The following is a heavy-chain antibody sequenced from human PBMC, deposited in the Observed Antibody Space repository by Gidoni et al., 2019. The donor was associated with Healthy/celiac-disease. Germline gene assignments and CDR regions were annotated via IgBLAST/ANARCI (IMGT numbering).Heavy chain of an antibody. CDR1: GFTFSRDA. Sequence: EVQLLESGGGLVQPGGSLSPSCAASGFTFSRDAMSWVRQGPGKGLEWVSAISGSGGSTYYADSVKGRFTISRDNSKNTLYLQMNGLRAEDTAVYYCAKSRIWGSYRYNVDYWGQGTLVTVSS. CDR3: AKSRIWGSYRYNVDY. CDR2: ISGSGGST. J-gene: IGHJ4*02. V-gene: IGHV3-23*01. D-gene: IGHD3-16*02.